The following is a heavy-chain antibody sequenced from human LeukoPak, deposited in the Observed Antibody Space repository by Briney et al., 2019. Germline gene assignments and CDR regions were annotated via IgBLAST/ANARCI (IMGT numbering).Heavy chain of an antibody. Sequence: SETLSLTCTVSGGSISSYYWSWIRQPPGKGLEWIGYIYHSGNTNYNPSLKSRVTISIDTSKNQFSLKLSSVTAADTAVYYCAGGYFDSSGYSNLFDYGGQGTLVTVSS. J-gene: IGHJ4*02. CDR1: GGSISSYY. CDR3: AGGYFDSSGYSNLFDY. CDR2: IYHSGNT. D-gene: IGHD3-22*01. V-gene: IGHV4-59*01.